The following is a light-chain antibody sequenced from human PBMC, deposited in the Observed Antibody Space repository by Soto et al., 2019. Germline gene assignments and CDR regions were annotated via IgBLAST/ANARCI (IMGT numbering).Light chain of an antibody. CDR3: QQYNSYWYT. CDR2: KAS. Sequence: DIQMTQSPSTLSASVGDRVTITCRASQSISSWLAWYQQKPGKAPKLLIYKASSLESGVTSRFSGSGSGTEFTLTISSLQHDDFATYYCQQYNSYWYTFGQGTKLEIK. CDR1: QSISSW. V-gene: IGKV1-5*03. J-gene: IGKJ2*01.